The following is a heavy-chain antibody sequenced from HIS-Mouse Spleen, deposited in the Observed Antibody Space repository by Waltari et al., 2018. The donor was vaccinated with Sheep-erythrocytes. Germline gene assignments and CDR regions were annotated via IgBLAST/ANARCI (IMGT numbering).Heavy chain of an antibody. CDR1: GFTVSSNY. V-gene: IGHV3-66*01. D-gene: IGHD6-13*01. CDR3: ARGIAAAAFDI. J-gene: IGHJ3*02. Sequence: EVQLVESGGGLVQPGGSLRLSCAASGFTVSSNYMSWVRQAPGKGREGVSVSYSGGSTYYADSVKGRFTISRDNSKNTLYLQMNSLRAEDTAVYYCARGIAAAAFDIWGQGTMVTVSS. CDR2: SYSGGST.